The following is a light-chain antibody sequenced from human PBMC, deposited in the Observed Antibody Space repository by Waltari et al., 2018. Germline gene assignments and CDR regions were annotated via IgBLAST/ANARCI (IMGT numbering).Light chain of an antibody. J-gene: IGLJ3*02. Sequence: QSVLAQPPSVSGAPGQRVTISCSGSSSNIGAGSDVHWYQHLPGTAPKLLIYGNSNRPSGVPHRFAGSKSGTSASLTITGLQAEDEADYYCQSYDSSLSGSVFGGGTKLTVL. CDR1: SSNIGAGSD. CDR3: QSYDSSLSGSV. V-gene: IGLV1-40*01. CDR2: GNS.